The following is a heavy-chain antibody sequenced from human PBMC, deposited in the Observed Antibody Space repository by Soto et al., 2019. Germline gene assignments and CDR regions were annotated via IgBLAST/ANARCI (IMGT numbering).Heavy chain of an antibody. V-gene: IGHV3-30-3*01. Sequence: GGSLRLSCAAFGFTFSSYAMHWVRQAPGKGLEWVAVISYDGSNKYYADSVKGRFTISRDNSKNTLYLQMNSLRSEDTAVYYCAAGWLRFLEWFPQPYYGMEVWGQGTTVPVSS. CDR1: GFTFSSYA. D-gene: IGHD3-3*01. CDR2: ISYDGSNK. J-gene: IGHJ6*02. CDR3: AAGWLRFLEWFPQPYYGMEV.